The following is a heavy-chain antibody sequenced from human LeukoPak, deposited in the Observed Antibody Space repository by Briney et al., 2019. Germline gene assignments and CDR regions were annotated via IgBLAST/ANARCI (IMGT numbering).Heavy chain of an antibody. V-gene: IGHV1-18*01. Sequence: ASVKVSCKGSGYTFNDYGINWVRQAPGQGLEWMGWISSFNDNTEYAQKFQGRITMTTDTSTNTAYMELRSLRSDDTAVYYCARDIGFDSGGSLRFDYWGQGTLVTVSS. D-gene: IGHD2-15*01. CDR3: ARDIGFDSGGSLRFDY. CDR1: GYTFNDYG. CDR2: ISSFNDNT. J-gene: IGHJ4*02.